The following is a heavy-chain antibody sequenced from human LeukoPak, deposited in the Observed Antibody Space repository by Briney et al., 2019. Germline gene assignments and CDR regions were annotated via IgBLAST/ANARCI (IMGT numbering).Heavy chain of an antibody. D-gene: IGHD2-2*01. V-gene: IGHV1-2*02. CDR2: INPNSGGT. J-gene: IGHJ5*02. CDR3: ARDRSPYSSSWYNWLDP. Sequence: ASVKVSCKASGYTFTGHYMHWVRQVPGQGLEWIGWINPNSGGTNYAQKFQGRVTMTRDTSISTAYMELSRLNFDDTAIYYCARDRSPYSSSWYNWLDPWGQGTLVTVSS. CDR1: GYTFTGHY.